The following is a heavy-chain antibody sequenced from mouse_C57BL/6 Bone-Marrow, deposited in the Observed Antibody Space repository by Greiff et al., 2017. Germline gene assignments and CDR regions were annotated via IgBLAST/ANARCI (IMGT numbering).Heavy chain of an antibody. CDR1: GFTFSDAW. V-gene: IGHV6-6*01. J-gene: IGHJ1*03. CDR3: TGDSYWYFDV. D-gene: IGHD2-13*01. CDR2: IRNKANNHAT. Sequence: EVMLVESGGGLVQPGGSMKLSCAASGFTFSDAWMDWVRQSPEKGLEWVAEIRNKANNHATYYAESVKGRFTISRDDSKSRVYLKMNSLRAEDTGIYYCTGDSYWYFDVWGTGTTVTVSS.